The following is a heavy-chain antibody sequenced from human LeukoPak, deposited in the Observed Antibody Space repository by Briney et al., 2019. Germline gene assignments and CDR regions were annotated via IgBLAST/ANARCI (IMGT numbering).Heavy chain of an antibody. D-gene: IGHD3-9*01. J-gene: IGHJ5*02. CDR1: GYALTGLS. CDR3: ATVILTGSYKSEGFDP. CDR2: FDPEDGET. Sequence: ASVNVSCLVCGYALTGLSVHWVGHAPGKRHEWIGGFDPEDGETIYAQKFRGRVTMTEDTSTDTAYMELSSLRSEDTAVYYCATVILTGSYKSEGFDPWGQGTLVTVSS. V-gene: IGHV1-24*01.